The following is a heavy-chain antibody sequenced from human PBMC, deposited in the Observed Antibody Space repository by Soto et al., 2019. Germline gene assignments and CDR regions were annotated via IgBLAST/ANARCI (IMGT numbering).Heavy chain of an antibody. D-gene: IGHD3-10*01. V-gene: IGHV1-69*12. CDR1: GGTFSSYA. J-gene: IGHJ5*02. CDR2: IIPIFGTA. CDR3: ARDGDYYGSGSYAFDP. Sequence: QVQLVQSGAEVKKPGSSVKVSCKASGGTFSSYAISWVRQAPGQGLEWMGGIIPIFGTANYAQKFQGRVTITADEATSTAYMELSSLRSEDTAVYYCARDGDYYGSGSYAFDPWGQGTLVTVSS.